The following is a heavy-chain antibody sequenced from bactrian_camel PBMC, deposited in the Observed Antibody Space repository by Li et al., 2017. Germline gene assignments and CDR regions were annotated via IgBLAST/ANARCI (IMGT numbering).Heavy chain of an antibody. CDR3: AAAAFLTK. Sequence: VQLVESGGGLVQPGGSLRLSCAASVFTFSSADMSWVRQAPGKGLEWVSSISSGGGSTYYADSVKGRFTISRDNAKNTLCLQMNSLKTEDTAVYYCAAAAFLTKWGQGTQVTVS. J-gene: IGHJ4*01. V-gene: IGHV3S40*01. CDR1: VFTFSSAD. CDR2: ISSGGGST.